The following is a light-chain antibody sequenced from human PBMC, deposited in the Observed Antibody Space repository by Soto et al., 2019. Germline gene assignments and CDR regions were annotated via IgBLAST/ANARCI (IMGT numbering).Light chain of an antibody. V-gene: IGKV1-9*01. Sequence: DIQLTQSPSLLSASVGDIVTITCRSSHDISTFLAWYQQKPGKAPKLLIYEASTLQSGVPSRFSGSGSGTEFTLTISGLLPEDFAAYHCQQLYTLPFTFGQGTRLEI. CDR1: HDISTF. J-gene: IGKJ5*01. CDR2: EAS. CDR3: QQLYTLPFT.